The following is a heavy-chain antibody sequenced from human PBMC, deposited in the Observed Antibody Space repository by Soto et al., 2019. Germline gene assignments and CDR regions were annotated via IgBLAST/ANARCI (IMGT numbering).Heavy chain of an antibody. CDR2: ISHDGFNK. Sequence: QVQLVESGGGVVQPGRSLRLSCAASGFTFSNYAMHWVRQAPGKGLEWVAVISHDGFNKYYADSVKGRFTISRDSSKNKVYLQMNSLRVEDTAMYSCARDSGSSWYFGMDVWGQGTTVTVSS. CDR1: GFTFSNYA. J-gene: IGHJ6*02. V-gene: IGHV3-30-3*01. D-gene: IGHD6-13*01. CDR3: ARDSGSSWYFGMDV.